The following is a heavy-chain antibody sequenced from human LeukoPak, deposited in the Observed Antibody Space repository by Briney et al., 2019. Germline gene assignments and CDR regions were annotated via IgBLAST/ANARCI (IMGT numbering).Heavy chain of an antibody. J-gene: IGHJ5*02. D-gene: IGHD6-25*01. V-gene: IGHV3-74*01. CDR2: IYSDGSGT. CDR3: ARDHDNSGNWFDP. Sequence: TGGSLRLSCAASGFTFSSYWMHWVRQAPGKGLVWVSRIYSDGSGTSYADSVKGRFTISRDNAKNTLYLQMNSLRAEDTAVYYCARDHDNSGNWFDPWGQGTLVTVSS. CDR1: GFTFSSYW.